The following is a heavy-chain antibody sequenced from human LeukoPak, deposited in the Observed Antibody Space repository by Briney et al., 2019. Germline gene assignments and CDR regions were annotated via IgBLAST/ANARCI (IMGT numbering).Heavy chain of an antibody. Sequence: SETLSLTCTVSGGSISSYYWSWIRQPPGKGLEWFGSINYSGSTNYNPSLKSRVTISVDPSKNQFSLKLSSVTAAETAVYYCARDRHRRHYYDSSLHPPLDYWGQGTLVTASS. CDR1: GGSISSYY. CDR3: ARDRHRRHYYDSSLHPPLDY. CDR2: INYSGST. D-gene: IGHD3-22*01. J-gene: IGHJ4*02. V-gene: IGHV4-59*01.